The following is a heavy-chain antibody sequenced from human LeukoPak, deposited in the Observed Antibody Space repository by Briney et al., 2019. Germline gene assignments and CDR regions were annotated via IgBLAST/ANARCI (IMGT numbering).Heavy chain of an antibody. V-gene: IGHV3-23*01. J-gene: IGHJ4*02. CDR2: ISSTGSTT. D-gene: IGHD6-19*01. CDR3: AKGFFGSGWSYYFDY. Sequence: PGGSLRLSCAASGFTFSSYAMSWVRQAPGKGLEWLSAISSTGSTTYYADSVKGRFTISRDNSKNTLYLQMNSLRVEDTAVYYCAKGFFGSGWSYYFDYWGQGTLVTVSS. CDR1: GFTFSSYA.